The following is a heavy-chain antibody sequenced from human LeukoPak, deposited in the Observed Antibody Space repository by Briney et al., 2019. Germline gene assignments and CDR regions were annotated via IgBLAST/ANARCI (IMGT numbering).Heavy chain of an antibody. D-gene: IGHD6-6*01. V-gene: IGHV4-34*01. Sequence: SETLSLTCAVYGGSFSGHYWTWIRQPPGKGLEWIGEIDHSGNTNYNPALKSRVTISVDTTKNQFSLKLSSVTAADTAVYYCARVGSSQKHYYYYYMDVWGKGTTVTVSS. CDR2: IDHSGNT. CDR1: GGSFSGHY. CDR3: ARVGSSQKHYYYYYMDV. J-gene: IGHJ6*03.